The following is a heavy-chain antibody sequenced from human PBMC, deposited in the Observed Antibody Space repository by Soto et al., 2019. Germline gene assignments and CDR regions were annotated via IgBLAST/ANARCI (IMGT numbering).Heavy chain of an antibody. D-gene: IGHD3-10*01. CDR1: GFSLSTSGMC. V-gene: IGHV2-70*11. CDR3: ARYHMVRGLDP. Sequence: SGPTLVNPTQTLTLTCTFSGFSLSTSGMCVSWILQPPGKALEWRARIDWDDDKYYSTSLKTRLTISKDTSKNPVVLTMTNMDPVDTATYYCARYHMVRGLDPWAQGTLVTVSS. CDR2: IDWDDDK. J-gene: IGHJ5*02.